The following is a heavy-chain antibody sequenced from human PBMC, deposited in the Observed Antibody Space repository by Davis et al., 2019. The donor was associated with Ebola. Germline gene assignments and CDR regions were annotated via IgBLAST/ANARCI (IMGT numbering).Heavy chain of an antibody. D-gene: IGHD3-3*01. CDR3: ARAPDFTIFGVVISDAFDI. CDR1: GFTFSSYA. V-gene: IGHV3-30-3*01. J-gene: IGHJ3*02. Sequence: GESLKISCAASGFTFSSYAMHWVRQAPGKGLEWVAVISYDGSNKYYADSVKGRFTISRDNSKNTLYLQMNSLRAEDTAVYYCARAPDFTIFGVVISDAFDIWGQGTMVTVSS. CDR2: ISYDGSNK.